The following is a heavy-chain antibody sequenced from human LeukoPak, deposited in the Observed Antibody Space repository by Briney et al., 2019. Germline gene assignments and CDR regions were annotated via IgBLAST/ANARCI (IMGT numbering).Heavy chain of an antibody. CDR3: ARQNGDTTLGRSSPTLYYFDY. J-gene: IGHJ4*02. CDR2: INPNSGGT. V-gene: IGHV1-2*02. CDR1: GYTFTGYY. Sequence: GASVKVSCKASGYTFTGYYMHWVRQAPGQGLEWMGWINPNSGGTNYAQKFQGRVTITADKSTSTAYMELSSLRSEDTAVYYCARQNGDTTLGRSSPTLYYFDYWGQGTLVTVSS. D-gene: IGHD5-18*01.